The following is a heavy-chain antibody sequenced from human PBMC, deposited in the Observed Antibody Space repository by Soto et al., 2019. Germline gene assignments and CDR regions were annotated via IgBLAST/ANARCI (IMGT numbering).Heavy chain of an antibody. CDR3: ARLAYSSRGGQFFDY. CDR2: IYYSGDT. CDR1: GASISSGGYH. J-gene: IGHJ4*02. V-gene: IGHV4-31*03. Sequence: QVQLQESGPGLVEPSQTLSLTCNVSGASISSGGYHWGWIRQHPGKGLEWIVYIYYSGDTYYNPSLKSRVAISVHTSTKQFSLNLSSATAADTAVYYCARLAYSSRGGQFFDYWGQGVLVTVSS. D-gene: IGHD6-13*01.